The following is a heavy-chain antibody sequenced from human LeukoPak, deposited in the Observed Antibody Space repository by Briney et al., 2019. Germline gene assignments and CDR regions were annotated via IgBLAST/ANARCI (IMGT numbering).Heavy chain of an antibody. J-gene: IGHJ6*03. CDR1: GFTFSDYY. D-gene: IGHD3-16*02. V-gene: IGHV3-11*04. Sequence: GGSLRLSCAASGFTFSDYYMSWIRQAPGKGLEWVSYISSSGSTIYYADSVKGRFTISRDNAKNSLYLQMNSLRAEDTAVSYCARDANPLYPYYYMDVWGKGTTVTVSS. CDR2: ISSSGSTI. CDR3: ARDANPLYPYYYMDV.